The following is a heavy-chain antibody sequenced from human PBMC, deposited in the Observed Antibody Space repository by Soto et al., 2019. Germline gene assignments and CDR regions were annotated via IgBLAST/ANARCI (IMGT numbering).Heavy chain of an antibody. J-gene: IGHJ4*02. D-gene: IGHD3-16*01. V-gene: IGHV1-2*04. CDR3: ARDGGSNSFDY. CDR1: GYTFTGYY. CDR2: INSNSGCT. Sequence: AAVKVSCKASGYTFTGYYMHWVRQAPGQGLEWMGWINSNSGCTNYAQKFQGWVTMTRDTTISTAYMELSRLRSDDPAVYYCARDGGSNSFDYWGQGTLVTVSS.